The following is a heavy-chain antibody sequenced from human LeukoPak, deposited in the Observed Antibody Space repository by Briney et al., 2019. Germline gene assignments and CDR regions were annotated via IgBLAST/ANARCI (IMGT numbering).Heavy chain of an antibody. J-gene: IGHJ5*02. CDR3: ARAWNPYYYGSGSYHTTRHYNWFDP. V-gene: IGHV4-34*01. Sequence: SETLSLTCAVYGGPFSGYYWSWISPPPGRGLEWIGEINHSGSTNYNPSLKSRVTISVDTSKNQFSLKLSSVTAADTAVYYCARAWNPYYYGSGSYHTTRHYNWFDPWGQGTLVTVSS. D-gene: IGHD3-10*01. CDR2: INHSGST. CDR1: GGPFSGYY.